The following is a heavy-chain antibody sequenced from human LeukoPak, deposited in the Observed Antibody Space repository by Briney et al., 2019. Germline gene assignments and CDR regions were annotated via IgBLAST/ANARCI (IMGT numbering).Heavy chain of an antibody. V-gene: IGHV4-4*07. Sequence: PSETLSLTCTVSGGSISSYYWSWIRQPAGKGLEWIGRIYTSGSTNYNPSLKSRVTMSVDTSKNQFSLKLSSVTAADTAVYYCARDFSSTDYYYYGMDVWGQGTTVTVSS. D-gene: IGHD2-2*01. J-gene: IGHJ6*02. CDR3: ARDFSSTDYYYYGMDV. CDR2: IYTSGST. CDR1: GGSISSYY.